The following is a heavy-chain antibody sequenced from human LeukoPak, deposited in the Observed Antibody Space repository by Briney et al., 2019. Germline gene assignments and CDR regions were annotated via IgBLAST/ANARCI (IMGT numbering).Heavy chain of an antibody. D-gene: IGHD3-22*01. J-gene: IGHJ3*02. CDR2: INPNSGGT. Sequence: ASVKVSCKASGYTFTGYYMHWVRQAPGQGLEWMGWINPNSGGTNYAQKFQGRVTMTRDTSISTAYMELSRLRSDDTAVYYCARHRLHRLYYDSSGYYHAAFDMWGQGTMVTVSS. CDR3: ARHRLHRLYYDSSGYYHAAFDM. V-gene: IGHV1-2*02. CDR1: GYTFTGYY.